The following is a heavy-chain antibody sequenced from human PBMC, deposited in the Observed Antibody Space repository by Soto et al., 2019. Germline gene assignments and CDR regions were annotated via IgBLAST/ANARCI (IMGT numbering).Heavy chain of an antibody. V-gene: IGHV3-7*01. CDR2: INEDGGQK. CDR3: ARVGYYGWDFDH. J-gene: IGHJ4*02. D-gene: IGHD3-3*01. CDR1: EFSFSSYW. Sequence: GGSLRLSGAVSEFSFSSYWMTWVRQAPGKGLEWVALINEDGGQKYYVDSVKGRFTISRDNAKDSLYMQMDSLRAEDTAVYFCARVGYYGWDFDHWGQGTQVTVSS.